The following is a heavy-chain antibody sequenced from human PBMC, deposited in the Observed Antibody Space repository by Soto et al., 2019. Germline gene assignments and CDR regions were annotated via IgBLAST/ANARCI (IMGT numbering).Heavy chain of an antibody. CDR3: ARQDFWNDILTYYYGMDV. J-gene: IGHJ6*02. CDR2: IYYSGST. Sequence: QLQLQESGPGLVKPSETLSLTCTVSGGSISSSSYYWGWIRQPPGKGLEWIGSIYYSGSTYYNPSLKSRVTISVATSKNQFSLKLSSVTAADTAVNYCARQDFWNDILTYYYGMDVWGQGTTVTVSS. D-gene: IGHD1-1*01. V-gene: IGHV4-39*01. CDR1: GGSISSSSYY.